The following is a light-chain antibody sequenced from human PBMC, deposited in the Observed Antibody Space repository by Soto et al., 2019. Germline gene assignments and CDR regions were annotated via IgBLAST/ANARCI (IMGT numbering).Light chain of an antibody. CDR3: QQYGSSPWT. V-gene: IGKV3-20*01. Sequence: EIVLTQSPGTLSLSPGERATLSCRASQSVSSSYLAWYQQKPCQAPRLLIYGASSRATGIPDRFSGSGSGTDFTLTISRLEPEDFAVYYCQQYGSSPWTFVQGTKVEIK. CDR2: GAS. CDR1: QSVSSSY. J-gene: IGKJ1*01.